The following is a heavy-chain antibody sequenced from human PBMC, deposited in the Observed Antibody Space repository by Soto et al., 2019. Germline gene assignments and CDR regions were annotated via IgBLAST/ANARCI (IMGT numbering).Heavy chain of an antibody. Sequence: ASVKVSCKASGYTFTSYDINWVRQATGQGLEWMGWMNPNSGNTGYAQKFQGRVTMTRNTSISTAYMELSSLRSEDTAVYYCARVSGGSGYDPRAVIDYWGQGTLVTVS. D-gene: IGHD5-12*01. CDR3: ARVSGGSGYDPRAVIDY. V-gene: IGHV1-8*01. J-gene: IGHJ4*02. CDR1: GYTFTSYD. CDR2: MNPNSGNT.